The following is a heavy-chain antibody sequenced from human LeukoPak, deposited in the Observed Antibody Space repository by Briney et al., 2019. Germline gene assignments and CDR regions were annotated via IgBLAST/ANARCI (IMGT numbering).Heavy chain of an antibody. J-gene: IGHJ6*02. CDR1: GFTFRSYW. D-gene: IGHD6-6*01. CDR3: AKDMRSGSSSSAVDYYYGMDA. Sequence: GGSLRLSCAASGFTFRSYWMSWFRQAPGKGLEWVANIKEDGSEKSYVDSVKGRFTISRDNAKNLLYLQMNSLRAEETAVYYCAKDMRSGSSSSAVDYYYGMDAWGQGTTVTVSS. V-gene: IGHV3-7*03. CDR2: IKEDGSEK.